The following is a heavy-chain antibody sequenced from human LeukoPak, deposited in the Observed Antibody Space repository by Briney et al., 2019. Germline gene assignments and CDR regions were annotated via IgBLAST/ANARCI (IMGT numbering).Heavy chain of an antibody. CDR2: ISAYNGNT. V-gene: IGHV1-18*01. D-gene: IGHD2-2*01. CDR1: GYTFTSYG. Sequence: ASVKVSCKASGYTFTSYGISWVRQAPGQGLEWMGWISAYNGNTNYAQKLQGRVTMTTDTSTSTAYMELRSLRSDDTAVYYCARVADCGSTSCYAPFFDYWGQGTLVTVSS. J-gene: IGHJ4*02. CDR3: ARVADCGSTSCYAPFFDY.